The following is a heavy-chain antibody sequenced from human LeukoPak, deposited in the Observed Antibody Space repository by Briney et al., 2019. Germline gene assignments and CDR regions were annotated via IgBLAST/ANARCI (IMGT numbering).Heavy chain of an antibody. D-gene: IGHD3-22*01. J-gene: IGHJ4*02. CDR3: ARVHDSSGSPFDY. CDR2: IWYDGSNK. Sequence: GGSLRLSCAASGFTFSSYGMHWVRQAPGKGLEWVAVIWYDGSNKYYADSVKGRFTISRDNSKNTLYLQMNSLRAEDTAVYYCARVHDSSGSPFDYWGQGTLVTVSS. V-gene: IGHV3-33*01. CDR1: GFTFSSYG.